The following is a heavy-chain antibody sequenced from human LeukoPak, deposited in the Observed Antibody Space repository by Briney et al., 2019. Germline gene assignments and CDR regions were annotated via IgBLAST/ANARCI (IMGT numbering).Heavy chain of an antibody. CDR2: FDTKGGET. Sequence: SLKVSCKVSGYTLTELSMHWVRQAPGKGLEWMGGFDTKGGETIYAQKFQGRVTMTEDTSTDTAYMELSSLRSEDTAVYYCATQGGYCSSTSCYGSQYYSYMDVWGKGTTVTASS. V-gene: IGHV1-24*01. D-gene: IGHD2-2*01. CDR1: GYTLTELS. J-gene: IGHJ6*03. CDR3: ATQGGYCSSTSCYGSQYYSYMDV.